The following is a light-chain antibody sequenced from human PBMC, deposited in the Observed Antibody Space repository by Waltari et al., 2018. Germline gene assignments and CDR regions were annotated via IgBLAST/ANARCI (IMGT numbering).Light chain of an antibody. V-gene: IGKV1-8*01. CDR3: QQYHTYPWT. CDR1: QGVSTY. CDR2: ASS. Sequence: TQSPATLSLSPGERATLSCRASQGVSTYLAWYQQKPGKAPSLLIYASSTLESGVPSKFSGSGSGTDFTLTISCLQSEDFATYYCQQYHTYPWTFGQGTKV. J-gene: IGKJ1*01.